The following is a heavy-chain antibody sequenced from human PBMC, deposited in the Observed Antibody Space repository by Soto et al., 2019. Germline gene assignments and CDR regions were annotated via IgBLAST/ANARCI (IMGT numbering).Heavy chain of an antibody. CDR1: GFTFSSYA. V-gene: IGHV3-23*01. D-gene: IGHD3-10*01. J-gene: IGHJ6*02. CDR2: ISGSGGST. Sequence: GGSLRLSCAASGFTFSSYAMSWVRQAPGKGLEWVSAISGSGGSTYYADSVKGRFTISRDNSKNTLYLQMNSLRAEDTAVYYCATFTMVRGVIMALDYYYGMDAWGQGTTVTVSS. CDR3: ATFTMVRGVIMALDYYYGMDA.